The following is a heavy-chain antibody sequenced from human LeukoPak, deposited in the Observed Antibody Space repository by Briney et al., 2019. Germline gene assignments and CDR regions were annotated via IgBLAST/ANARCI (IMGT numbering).Heavy chain of an antibody. V-gene: IGHV3-7*04. CDR2: MNQDGSEK. CDR1: GFTFRNDW. Sequence: PGGSLTLSCAASGFTFRNDWMTGVPQAPGKGVEGVANMNQDGSEKHHVDSMQGLFTIARDNAKNSLYLQMSSLSAEDTAVYYCWRGDYLGQGALVTVSS. J-gene: IGHJ4*02. CDR3: WRGDY.